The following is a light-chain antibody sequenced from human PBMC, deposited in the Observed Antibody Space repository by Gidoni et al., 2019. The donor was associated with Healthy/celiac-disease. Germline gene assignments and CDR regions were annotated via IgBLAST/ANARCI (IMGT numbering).Light chain of an antibody. CDR3: QQYNNWPSTWT. Sequence: EIVMTQSPATLSVSPGERATLSCRASQSVSSNLAWDQQKPGQAPRLLSYGASTRATGIPARFSGSGSGTEFTLTISSLQSEDFAVYYCQQYNNWPSTWTFGQGTKVEIK. V-gene: IGKV3-15*01. CDR2: GAS. J-gene: IGKJ1*01. CDR1: QSVSSN.